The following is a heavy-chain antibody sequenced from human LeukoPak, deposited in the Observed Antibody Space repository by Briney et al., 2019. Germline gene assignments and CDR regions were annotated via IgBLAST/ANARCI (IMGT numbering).Heavy chain of an antibody. V-gene: IGHV3-48*03. CDR2: ITSGGTTK. CDR1: GFIFRKYG. CDR3: AREIYCSSTSCYIV. Sequence: PGGSLRLSCAPSGFIFRKYGMNWVRQAPRRGLEWVSYITSGGTTKYYADSVKGRFTISRDNAKNSLYLQMNSLRAEDTAVYYCAREIYCSSTSCYIVWGQGTTVTVSS. J-gene: IGHJ6*02. D-gene: IGHD2-2*02.